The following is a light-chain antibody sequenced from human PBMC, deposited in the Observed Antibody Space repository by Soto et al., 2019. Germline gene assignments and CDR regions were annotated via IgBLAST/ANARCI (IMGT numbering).Light chain of an antibody. CDR3: QSYDSSLSGYV. J-gene: IGLJ1*01. CDR2: GNS. Sequence: QSVLTQPPSVSGAPGQRVTISCTGSSSNIGAGYDVHWYQQHPGTAPKLLLYGNSNRPSGVPDRFSGSKSGTSASLAITGLQAEDEADYSCQSYDSSLSGYVFGTGTKVTVL. CDR1: SSNIGAGYD. V-gene: IGLV1-40*01.